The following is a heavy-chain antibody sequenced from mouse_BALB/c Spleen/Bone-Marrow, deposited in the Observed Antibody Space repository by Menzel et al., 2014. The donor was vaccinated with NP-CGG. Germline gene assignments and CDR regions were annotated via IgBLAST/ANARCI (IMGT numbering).Heavy chain of an antibody. CDR3: ARRDGYLFAY. D-gene: IGHD2-3*01. CDR1: GFFLTSYG. CDR2: IWSDGST. V-gene: IGHV2-2*02. J-gene: IGHJ3*01. Sequence: VKLMESGPGLVQLSQSLSITCTVSGFFLTSYGVHWVRQSPGKGLEWLGVIWSDGSTDYNAAFISRLNISKDNSKSQIFFKMNSLQPNDTAIYFCARRDGYLFAYWGQGTLVTVSA.